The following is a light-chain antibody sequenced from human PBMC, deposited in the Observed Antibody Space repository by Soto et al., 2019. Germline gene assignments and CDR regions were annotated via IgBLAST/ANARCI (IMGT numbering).Light chain of an antibody. CDR1: QRVGSKF. J-gene: IGKJ1*01. CDR3: QQRSNWPRT. V-gene: IGKV3-11*01. Sequence: EIVLTQSPDTLSLSPGERATLSCRASQRVGSKFLAWYQQKPGQAPRLLIYGASGRATGIPARFGGSGSGTDFTLTISSLEPEDFAVYYCQQRSNWPRTFGQGTKV. CDR2: GAS.